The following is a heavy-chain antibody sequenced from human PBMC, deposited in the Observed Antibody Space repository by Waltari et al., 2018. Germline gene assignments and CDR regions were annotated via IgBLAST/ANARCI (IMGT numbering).Heavy chain of an antibody. CDR2: IYRTGST. Sequence: QVQLQESGPGLVKPLGTLSLTCAVSGGSIYINNWWSWVRQAPGKGLDWIGEIYRTGSTNYDPALKSRVTISVDKSRNHFSLNLTSVTVADTALYYCASRAVAGNNFDYWGQGRLVTVSS. V-gene: IGHV4-4*02. D-gene: IGHD6-19*01. CDR3: ASRAVAGNNFDY. CDR1: GGSIYINNW. J-gene: IGHJ4*02.